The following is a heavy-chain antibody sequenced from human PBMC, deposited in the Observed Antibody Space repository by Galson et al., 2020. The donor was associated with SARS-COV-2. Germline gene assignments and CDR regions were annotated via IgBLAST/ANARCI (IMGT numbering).Heavy chain of an antibody. CDR2: ISYDGYNK. Sequence: GESLKISCAASGFTFSIYGMHWVRQAPGKGLEWVAVISYDGYNKHYADSVKGRFTISRDNSKNTMYLQMNSLGPEDTAVYYCARDAYYYDSSGYPNQLDSWGQGTLVTVSS. CDR1: GFTFSIYG. V-gene: IGHV3-30*19. CDR3: ARDAYYYDSSGYPNQLDS. D-gene: IGHD3-22*01. J-gene: IGHJ4*02.